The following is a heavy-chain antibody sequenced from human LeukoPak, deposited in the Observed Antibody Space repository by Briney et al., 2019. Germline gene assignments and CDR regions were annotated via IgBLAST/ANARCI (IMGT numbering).Heavy chain of an antibody. CDR1: GFTFSSHW. CDR2: INSDGSTT. V-gene: IGHV3-74*01. D-gene: IGHD6-19*01. Sequence: GGSLRLSCAASGFTFSSHWMHWVRQAPGKGLVWVSRINSDGSTTTYADSVKGRFTISRDNANNTLYLQMSSLRAEDTAVYYCARDGRSIAVAGNYYYGMDVWGQGTTVTVSS. J-gene: IGHJ6*02. CDR3: ARDGRSIAVAGNYYYGMDV.